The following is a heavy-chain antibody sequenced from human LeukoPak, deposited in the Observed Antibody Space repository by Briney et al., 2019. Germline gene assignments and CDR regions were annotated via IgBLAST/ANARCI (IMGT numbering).Heavy chain of an antibody. Sequence: GGSLRLSCAASGFTFDDYAMHWVRHAPGKGLEWVSGISWNSGSIGYADSVKGRFTISRDNAKNSLYLQMNSLRAEDTALYYCAKDDSYYYGSGSYGIDYWGQGTLVTVSS. CDR1: GFTFDDYA. CDR3: AKDDSYYYGSGSYGIDY. D-gene: IGHD3-10*01. CDR2: ISWNSGSI. V-gene: IGHV3-9*01. J-gene: IGHJ4*02.